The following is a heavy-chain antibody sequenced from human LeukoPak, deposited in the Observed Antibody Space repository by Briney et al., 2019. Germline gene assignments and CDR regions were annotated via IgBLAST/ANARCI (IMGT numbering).Heavy chain of an antibody. CDR1: GGTFSSYA. CDR3: AGQGDSSSWYVCWFDH. D-gene: IGHD6-13*01. Sequence: ASVKVSCNAFGGTFSSYATSWVRQAPGQGLEWMGRIIPILGIANYAQKFQGRVTITADKSTSTAYMELSSLRSEDTAVYYCAGQGDSSSWYVCWFDHWGQGTLVTVSS. V-gene: IGHV1-69*04. CDR2: IIPILGIA. J-gene: IGHJ5*02.